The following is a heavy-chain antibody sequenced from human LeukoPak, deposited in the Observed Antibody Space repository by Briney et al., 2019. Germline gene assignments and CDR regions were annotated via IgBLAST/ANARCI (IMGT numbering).Heavy chain of an antibody. Sequence: PGGSLRLSCAAYGFTSSSYWMHWDRQAPGKGLEWVSSISSSSSYIYYADSVKGRFTVSRDNAKNSLYLQMNSLRAEDTAVYYCARDMTPGLWFGSDAFDIWGQGTMVTVSS. J-gene: IGHJ3*02. D-gene: IGHD3-10*01. CDR1: GFTSSSYW. CDR2: ISSSSSYI. V-gene: IGHV3-21*01. CDR3: ARDMTPGLWFGSDAFDI.